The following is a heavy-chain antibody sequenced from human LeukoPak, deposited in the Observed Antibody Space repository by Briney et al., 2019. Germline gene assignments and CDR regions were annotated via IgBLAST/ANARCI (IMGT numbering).Heavy chain of an antibody. CDR3: ARIVIVGTGTNRYFDL. CDR2: IHYNGGT. J-gene: IGHJ2*01. CDR1: GGSISPYY. Sequence: SETLSLTCTVSGGSISPYYWSWLRQPPGKGLEWIGYIHYNGGTNYNPSLRSRFTISVDTSKNQFSLKLSSVTAADMAVYYCARIVIVGTGTNRYFDLWGRGTLVTVSS. V-gene: IGHV4-59*01. D-gene: IGHD1-26*01.